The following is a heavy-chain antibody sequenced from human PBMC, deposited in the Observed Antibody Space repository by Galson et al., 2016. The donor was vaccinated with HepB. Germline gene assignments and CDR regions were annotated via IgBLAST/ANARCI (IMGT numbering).Heavy chain of an antibody. J-gene: IGHJ4*02. V-gene: IGHV3-11*01. D-gene: IGHD2-15*01. Sequence: SLRLSCAASEFTFSDYYMSWIRQTPGKGLEWVSYISGNGVTIYYADSVKGRFTISRDNAKDSLYLQMNSLRAEDTAVYYCARHFKGSLVVLVAVDCWGQGTLVTVSS. CDR1: EFTFSDYY. CDR3: ARHFKGSLVVLVAVDC. CDR2: ISGNGVTI.